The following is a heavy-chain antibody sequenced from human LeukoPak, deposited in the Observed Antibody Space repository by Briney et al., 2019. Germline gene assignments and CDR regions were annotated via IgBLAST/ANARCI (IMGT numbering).Heavy chain of an antibody. CDR1: GGSISSSSYY. Sequence: PSETLSLTCTVSGGSISSSSYYWGWIRQPPGKGLEWIGSIYYSGSTYYNPSLKSRVTISVDTSKNQFSLKLSSVTAADTAVYYCARHPDYYDSSGYYYVSYYFDHWGQGTLVTVSS. CDR3: ARHPDYYDSSGYYYVSYYFDH. D-gene: IGHD3-22*01. CDR2: IYYSGST. V-gene: IGHV4-39*01. J-gene: IGHJ4*02.